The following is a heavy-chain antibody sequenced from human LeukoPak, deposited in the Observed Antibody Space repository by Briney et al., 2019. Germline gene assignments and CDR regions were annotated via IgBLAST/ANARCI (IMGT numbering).Heavy chain of an antibody. V-gene: IGHV4-59*01. D-gene: IGHD3-22*01. CDR2: ISYSGTT. CDR1: GGAISSYY. Sequence: NPSETLSLTCTVSGGAISSYYWSWIRQPPGKGLEWIGYISYSGTTNYNPSLKSRVTISVDTSKNQFSLKLSSVTAADTAVYYCARATYYYDSSGYSYYYYGMDVWGQGTTVTVSS. CDR3: ARATYYYDSSGYSYYYYGMDV. J-gene: IGHJ6*02.